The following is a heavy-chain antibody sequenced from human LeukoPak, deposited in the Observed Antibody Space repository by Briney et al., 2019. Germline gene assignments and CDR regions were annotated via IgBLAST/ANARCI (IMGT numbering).Heavy chain of an antibody. J-gene: IGHJ4*02. CDR1: GFTFSSSA. CDR2: VSGSGGNT. CDR3: ARELQYGSGSYYQD. V-gene: IGHV3-23*01. D-gene: IGHD3-10*01. Sequence: PGGSLRLSCAASGFTFSSSAMSWVRQAPGKGLEWVSGVSGSGGNTYYAGSVKGRFTISRDNSKNTLYLQMNSLRAEDTAVYYCARELQYGSGSYYQDWGQGTLVTVSS.